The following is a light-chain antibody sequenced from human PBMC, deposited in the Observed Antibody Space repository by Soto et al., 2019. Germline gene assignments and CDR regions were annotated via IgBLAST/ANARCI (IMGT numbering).Light chain of an antibody. CDR2: DDN. CDR3: GSWDSSLSAYV. CDR1: SSNIGGNS. V-gene: IGLV1-51*01. J-gene: IGLJ1*01. Sequence: QSVLTQPPSVSAAPGQKVTISCSGSSSNIGGNSVSWYQQLPGTAPKLLIYDDNKRPSGIPDRFSGSKSGTSATLGITGFQTGEEADYYCGSWDSSLSAYVFGTGTKAPS.